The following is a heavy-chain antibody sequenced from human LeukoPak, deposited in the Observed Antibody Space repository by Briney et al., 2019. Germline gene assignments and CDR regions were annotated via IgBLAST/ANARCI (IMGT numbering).Heavy chain of an antibody. D-gene: IGHD2-8*01. J-gene: IGHJ4*02. V-gene: IGHV3-30*02. Sequence: GESLTLSCAGSGFSFSSYGKHWVPQAPGKGLEWMAFIRSDGSNKYYTHPVKGRFTISRDNAKHSLYLQMHSLRAADTAMYYCARYSRERGVYAPWELMPPCDYCGQGTLVTVSS. CDR1: GFSFSSYG. CDR3: ARYSRERGVYAPWELMPPCDY. CDR2: IRSDGSNK.